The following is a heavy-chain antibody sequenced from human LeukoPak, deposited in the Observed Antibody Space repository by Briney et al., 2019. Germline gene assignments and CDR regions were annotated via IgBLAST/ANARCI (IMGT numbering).Heavy chain of an antibody. CDR2: ISGSGGST. V-gene: IGHV3-23*01. CDR3: AKVILGGGYRAAGDAFDI. D-gene: IGHD5-12*01. Sequence: GGSLRLSCAASGFTFSSYAMSWVRQAPGKGLEWVSAISGSGGSTYYADSVKGRFTISRDNSKNTLYLQMNSLRAEDTAVYYCAKVILGGGYRAAGDAFDIWGQGTMVTVSS. CDR1: GFTFSSYA. J-gene: IGHJ3*02.